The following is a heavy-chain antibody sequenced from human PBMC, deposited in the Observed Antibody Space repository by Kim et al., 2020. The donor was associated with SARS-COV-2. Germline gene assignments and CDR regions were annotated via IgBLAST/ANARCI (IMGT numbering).Heavy chain of an antibody. Sequence: GGSLRLSCAASGFTFSDYYMSWIRQAPGKGLEWVSYISSSGSTIYYADSVKGRFTISRDNAKNSLYLQMNSLRAEDTAVYYCARDGGEWELLAYYYGMDVWGQGTTVTVSS. V-gene: IGHV3-11*01. D-gene: IGHD1-26*01. J-gene: IGHJ6*02. CDR3: ARDGGEWELLAYYYGMDV. CDR1: GFTFSDYY. CDR2: ISSSGSTI.